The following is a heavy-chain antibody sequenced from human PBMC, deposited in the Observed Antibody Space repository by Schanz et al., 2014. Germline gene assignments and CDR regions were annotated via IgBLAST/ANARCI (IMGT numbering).Heavy chain of an antibody. CDR3: ARGTPFLCDY. Sequence: EVQLLESGGGLVQPGGSLRLSCAASGFTFSIYGMSWVRQAPGKGLEWVSRMIGSGSSVFYADSVKGRFTISRDNSKNTLFLQMSSLRAEDTAVYYCARGTPFLCDYWGRGTLVTVSS. V-gene: IGHV3-23*01. D-gene: IGHD3-16*01. CDR2: MIGSGSSV. CDR1: GFTFSIYG. J-gene: IGHJ4*02.